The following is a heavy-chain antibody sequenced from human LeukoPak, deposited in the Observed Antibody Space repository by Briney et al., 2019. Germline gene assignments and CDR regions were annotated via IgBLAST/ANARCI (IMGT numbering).Heavy chain of an antibody. Sequence: PGGSLRLSCVASGFTFSSFGMNWVRQAPGKGLKWVSYISITSGTKYYADSLKGRFTISRDNAKNSLYLQMNNLRAEDTALYYCARDLRLYGSGPWGYWGQGTLVTVSS. V-gene: IGHV3-48*01. D-gene: IGHD3-10*01. CDR1: GFTFSSFG. CDR2: ISITSGTK. CDR3: ARDLRLYGSGPWGY. J-gene: IGHJ4*02.